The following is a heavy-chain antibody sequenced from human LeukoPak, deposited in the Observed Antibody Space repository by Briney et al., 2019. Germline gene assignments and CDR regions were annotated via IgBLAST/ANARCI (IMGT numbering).Heavy chain of an antibody. D-gene: IGHD6-13*01. Sequence: SETLSLTCAVYGGSFSGYYWSWIRQPPGKGLEWIGEINHSGSTNYNPSLKSRVTISVDTSKNQFSLKLCSVTAADTAVYYCARAYSSSWYYYYGMDVWGQGTTVTVSS. CDR1: GGSFSGYY. V-gene: IGHV4-34*01. J-gene: IGHJ6*02. CDR3: ARAYSSSWYYYYGMDV. CDR2: INHSGST.